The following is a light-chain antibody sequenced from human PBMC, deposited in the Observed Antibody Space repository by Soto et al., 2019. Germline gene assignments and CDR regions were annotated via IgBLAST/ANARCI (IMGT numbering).Light chain of an antibody. CDR1: QDIGNY. CDR2: GAS. J-gene: IGKJ4*02. V-gene: IGKV1-16*02. CDR3: QQYKTFPLT. Sequence: DIQMTQSPSSLSASVGDRVTITCRASQDIGNYVAWFQQKPGKAPKSLIYGASNLQSGVPSEFSGSGSGTEFTLTITRLQREDSATYYCQQYKTFPLTFGGGTNVEIK.